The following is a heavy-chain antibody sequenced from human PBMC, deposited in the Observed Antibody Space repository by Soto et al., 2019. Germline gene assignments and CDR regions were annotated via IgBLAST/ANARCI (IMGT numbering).Heavy chain of an antibody. D-gene: IGHD4-17*01. J-gene: IGHJ3*02. CDR3: ARARDYGDPGGAFDI. CDR2: IGTAGDT. V-gene: IGHV3-13*01. CDR1: GFTFSSYA. Sequence: GGSLRLSCAASGFTFSSYAMSWVRQAPGKGLEWVSAIGTAGDTYYPGSVKGRFTISRENAKNSLYLQMNSLRAGDTAVYYCARARDYGDPGGAFDIWGQGTMVTVSS.